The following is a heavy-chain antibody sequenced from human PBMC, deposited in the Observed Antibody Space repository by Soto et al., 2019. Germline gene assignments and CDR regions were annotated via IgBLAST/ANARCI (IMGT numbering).Heavy chain of an antibody. CDR2: IYYSGST. CDR3: GGAAAGDSTPSYFDY. CDR1: GGSISSYY. D-gene: IGHD6-13*01. Sequence: SETLSLTCTVSGGSISSYYWSWIRQPPGKGLEWIGYIYYSGSTNYNPSLKSRVTISVDTSKNQFSLKLSSVTAADTAVYYCGGAAAGDSTPSYFDYWGQGTLVTVSS. V-gene: IGHV4-59*01. J-gene: IGHJ4*02.